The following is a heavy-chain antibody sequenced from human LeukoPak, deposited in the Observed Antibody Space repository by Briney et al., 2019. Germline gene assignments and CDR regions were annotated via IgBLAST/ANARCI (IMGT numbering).Heavy chain of an antibody. CDR1: GFTFSSYG. CDR3: AKDYDFWSGYSFDY. Sequence: GGSLRLSCAASGFTFSSYGMHWVRQAPGKGLEWVAVISYDGSSKYYADSVKGRFTISRDNSKNTLYLQMNSLRAEDTAVYYCAKDYDFWSGYSFDYWGQGTLVTVSS. J-gene: IGHJ4*02. V-gene: IGHV3-30*18. CDR2: ISYDGSSK. D-gene: IGHD3-3*01.